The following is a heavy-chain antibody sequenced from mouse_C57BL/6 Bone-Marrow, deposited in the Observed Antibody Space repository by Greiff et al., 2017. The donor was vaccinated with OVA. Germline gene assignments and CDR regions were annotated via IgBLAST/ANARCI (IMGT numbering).Heavy chain of an antibody. CDR1: GYSFTDYN. J-gene: IGHJ2*01. V-gene: IGHV1-39*01. CDR2: INPNYGTT. CDR3: ARSYSSIGDFDY. Sequence: EVKLMESGPELVKPGASVKISCKASGYSFTDYNMNWVKQSNGKSLEWIGVINPNYGTTSYNQKFKGKATLTVDQSSSTAYMQLNSLTSEDSAVYCCARSYSSIGDFDYWGQGTTLTVSS. D-gene: IGHD2-5*01.